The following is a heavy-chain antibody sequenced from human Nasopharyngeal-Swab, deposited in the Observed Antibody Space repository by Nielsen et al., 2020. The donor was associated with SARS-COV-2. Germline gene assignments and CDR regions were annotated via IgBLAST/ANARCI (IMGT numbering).Heavy chain of an antibody. D-gene: IGHD6-6*01. J-gene: IGHJ6*02. Sequence: WIRQPPGKGLEWVSYISSSSSTIYYADSVKGRSTISRDNAKNSLYLQMNSLRAEDTAVYYCARGSSSSSKAHYYYGMDVWGQGTTVTVSS. CDR2: ISSSSSTI. CDR3: ARGSSSSSKAHYYYGMDV. V-gene: IGHV3-48*04.